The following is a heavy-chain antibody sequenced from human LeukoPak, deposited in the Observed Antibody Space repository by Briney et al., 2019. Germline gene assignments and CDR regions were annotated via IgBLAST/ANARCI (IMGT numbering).Heavy chain of an antibody. D-gene: IGHD2-2*01. CDR1: GFTFSSYS. V-gene: IGHV3-48*01. J-gene: IGHJ4*02. CDR3: ARGNIGYCSSTSCYEGVY. CDR2: ISISGSTI. Sequence: GGSLRLSCAASGFTFSSYSMNWVRQAPGKGLEWVSYISISGSTIYYADSVKGRFTISRDTAKNSLYLQMNSLRAEDTAVYYCARGNIGYCSSTSCYEGVYWGGGTLVTVAS.